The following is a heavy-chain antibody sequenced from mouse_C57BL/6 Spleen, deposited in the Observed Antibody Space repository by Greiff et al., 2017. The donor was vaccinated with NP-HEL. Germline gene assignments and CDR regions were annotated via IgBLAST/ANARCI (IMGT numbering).Heavy chain of an antibody. CDR2: IDPSDSYT. D-gene: IGHD1-1*01. CDR1: GYTFTSYW. Sequence: QVQLQQPGAELVRPGTSVKLSCKASGYTFTSYWMHWVKQRPGQGLEWIGVIDPSDSYTNYNQKFKGKATLTVDTSSSTAYMQLSSLTSEDSAVYYCAREDYYGSKYFDVWGTGTTVTVSS. V-gene: IGHV1-59*01. CDR3: AREDYYGSKYFDV. J-gene: IGHJ1*03.